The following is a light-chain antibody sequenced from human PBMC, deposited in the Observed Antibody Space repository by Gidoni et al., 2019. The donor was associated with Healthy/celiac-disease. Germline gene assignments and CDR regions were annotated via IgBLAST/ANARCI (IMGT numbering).Light chain of an antibody. CDR1: QSVSSSY. V-gene: IGKV3-20*01. CDR3: QQYGSSPVT. Sequence: EIVFTPPPVTQALSPGDRATLSCRARQSVSSSYLAWYQQKPGQAPRLLIYGASSRATGIPDRFSGSGSGTDFTLTISRLEPEDFAVYYCQQYGSSPVTFGQGTKVEIK. CDR2: GAS. J-gene: IGKJ1*01.